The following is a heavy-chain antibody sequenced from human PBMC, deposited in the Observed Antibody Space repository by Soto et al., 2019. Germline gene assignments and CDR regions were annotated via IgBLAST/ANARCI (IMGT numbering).Heavy chain of an antibody. D-gene: IGHD5-12*01. Sequence: QMQLQESGPGLVKPSETLSLTCTVSGASISSSYWSWIRQSPGKGLEWIGYVYHTGSTNYNPSLKNRVTRALDTTKSQFSLNLTSLTTADTAVYFCARGGNRYSNVASGVGGFDYWGQVSLVTVSS. CDR3: ARGGNRYSNVASGVGGFDY. CDR2: VYHTGST. J-gene: IGHJ4*02. V-gene: IGHV4-59*01. CDR1: GASISSSY.